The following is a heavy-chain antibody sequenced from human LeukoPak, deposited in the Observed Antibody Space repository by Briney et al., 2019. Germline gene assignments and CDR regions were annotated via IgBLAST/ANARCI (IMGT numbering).Heavy chain of an antibody. CDR1: GFTFSAYS. J-gene: IGHJ4*02. V-gene: IGHV3-48*01. D-gene: IGHD5-18*01. Sequence: GGSLRLSCAASGFTFSAYSMNWVRQAPGKGLEWVSYIGSSSSTIYYADSVKGRFTISRDNVKNSLYLQMNSLRAEDTAVYYCAKDRGYSYGYSTDYWGQGTLVTVSS. CDR2: IGSSSSTI. CDR3: AKDRGYSYGYSTDY.